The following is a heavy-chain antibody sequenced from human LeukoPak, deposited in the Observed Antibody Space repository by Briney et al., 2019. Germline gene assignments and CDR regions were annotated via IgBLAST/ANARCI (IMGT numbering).Heavy chain of an antibody. CDR1: GFTFSSYS. CDR3: AKDIRGWYSKGRSDY. J-gene: IGHJ4*02. Sequence: GGSLRLSCAASGFTFSSYSMSWVRQAPGKGLEWVSTFSGTGEITYYADSVKGRFTISRDNAKNSLYLQMNSLRAEDTALYYCAKDIRGWYSKGRSDYWGQGTLVTVSS. V-gene: IGHV3-23*01. CDR2: FSGTGEIT. D-gene: IGHD6-19*01.